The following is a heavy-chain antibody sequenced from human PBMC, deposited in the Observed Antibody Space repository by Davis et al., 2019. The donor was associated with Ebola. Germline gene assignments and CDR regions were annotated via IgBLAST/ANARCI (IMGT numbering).Heavy chain of an antibody. J-gene: IGHJ4*02. Sequence: PSETLSLTCTVSGGSVSSGSYYWSWIRQPPGKGLEWIGYFYYSGNTNYNPSLKSRVTISLDASKNQFSLLLTSVTAADMAVYYCSRGEDGVGPGKYWGQGTLVTVSS. D-gene: IGHD1-26*01. CDR1: GGSVSSGSYY. CDR3: SRGEDGVGPGKY. CDR2: FYYSGNT. V-gene: IGHV4-61*01.